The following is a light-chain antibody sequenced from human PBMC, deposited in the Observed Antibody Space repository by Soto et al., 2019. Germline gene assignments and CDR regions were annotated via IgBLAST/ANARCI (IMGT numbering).Light chain of an antibody. CDR3: SSHAAGGV. Sequence: QSVLTQPPSASGSPGQSVTISCTGTSSDVGAYNYVSWYQQYPGKAPKLIIYEVSERPSGVPDRFSGSKSGNTASLTVSGLQTEDEADYYCSSHAAGGVFGGGTKLTVL. CDR2: EVS. J-gene: IGLJ3*02. CDR1: SSDVGAYNY. V-gene: IGLV2-8*01.